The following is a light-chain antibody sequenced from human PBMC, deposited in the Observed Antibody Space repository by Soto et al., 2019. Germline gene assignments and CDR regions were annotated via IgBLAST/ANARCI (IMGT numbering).Light chain of an antibody. J-gene: IGKJ3*01. V-gene: IGKV3-20*01. Sequence: VFTQSPVTMSLSPWERATLSCRSSQTVRNNCLAWYQQKPGQAPRLLIYDASSRATGIPDRFSGSGSGTDFTLTISRLEPEDFAVDYGQQYGSSPRTVGPGTKVDIK. CDR1: QTVRNNC. CDR2: DAS. CDR3: QQYGSSPRT.